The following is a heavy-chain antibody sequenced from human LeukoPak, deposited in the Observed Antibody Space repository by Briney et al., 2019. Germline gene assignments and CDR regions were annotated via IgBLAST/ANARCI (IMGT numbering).Heavy chain of an antibody. CDR2: IYPSDSES. CDR1: RHNFMHYW. CDR3: ARQVYAGRALYWYYDL. Sequence: GESLKISCKGPRHNFMHYWIAWVGQAPGKGLEWMGIIYPSDSESRYSPSFQGQVTFTADTSTETAYLQWSSLKASDTGTYFCARQVYAGRALYWYYDLWGRGTLVTVSS. J-gene: IGHJ2*01. V-gene: IGHV5-51*01. D-gene: IGHD5/OR15-5a*01.